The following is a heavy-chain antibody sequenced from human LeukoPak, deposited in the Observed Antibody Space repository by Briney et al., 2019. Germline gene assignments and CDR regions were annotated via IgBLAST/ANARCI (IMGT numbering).Heavy chain of an antibody. CDR1: GGSFSGYY. J-gene: IGHJ4*02. CDR3: ARHVGSSWNGVY. D-gene: IGHD6-13*01. Sequence: SETLSLTCAVYGGSFSGYYWSWIRQPPGKGLEWIGEINHSGSTNYNPSLKSRVTISVDTSKNQFSLKLSSVTAADTAVYYCARHVGSSWNGVYWGQGTLVTVSS. CDR2: INHSGST. V-gene: IGHV4-34*01.